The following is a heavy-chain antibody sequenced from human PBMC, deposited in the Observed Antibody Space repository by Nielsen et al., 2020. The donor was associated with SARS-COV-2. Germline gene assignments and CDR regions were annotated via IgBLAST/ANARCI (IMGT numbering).Heavy chain of an antibody. CDR1: GFTFSSYA. CDR2: IYSGGSRT. V-gene: IGHV3-23*03. J-gene: IGHJ4*02. CDR3: AKGGSQNTDFDY. Sequence: LKISCAASGFTFSSYAMSWVRQAPGKGLEWVSVIYSGGSRTFYADSVKGRFTISRDDSKNTLYLQMNSLRAEDTAVYYCAKGGSQNTDFDYWGQGTLVTVSS. D-gene: IGHD3-10*01.